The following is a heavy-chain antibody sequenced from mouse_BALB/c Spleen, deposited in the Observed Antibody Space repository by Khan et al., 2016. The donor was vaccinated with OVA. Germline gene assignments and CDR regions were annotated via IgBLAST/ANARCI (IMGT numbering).Heavy chain of an antibody. Sequence: VELVESGAELVRPGASVKLSCKTSGYIFTSYWIHWVKQRSGQGLEWIARIYPGTNNTYYNENLKDRATLTADKSSSTAYMQLSSLKSEDSAVYFCTREEAWYYFDYWGQGTTLTVSS. J-gene: IGHJ2*01. V-gene: IGHV1S132*01. CDR2: IYPGTNNT. D-gene: IGHD3-2*02. CDR1: GYIFTSYW. CDR3: TREEAWYYFDY.